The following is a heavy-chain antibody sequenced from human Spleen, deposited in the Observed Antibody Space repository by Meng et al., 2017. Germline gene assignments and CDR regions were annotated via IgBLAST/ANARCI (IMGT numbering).Heavy chain of an antibody. Sequence: QGQLRQWGVRLLKPSETLSLTCAVYGGSFSGYYWSWIRQPPGKGLEWIGEINHSGSTNYNPSLKSRVTISVDTSKNQFSLKLSPVTAADTAVYYCARRHNWGWVPVDYWGQGTLVTVSS. CDR1: GGSFSGYY. J-gene: IGHJ4*02. CDR3: ARRHNWGWVPVDY. D-gene: IGHD7-27*01. V-gene: IGHV4-34*01. CDR2: INHSGST.